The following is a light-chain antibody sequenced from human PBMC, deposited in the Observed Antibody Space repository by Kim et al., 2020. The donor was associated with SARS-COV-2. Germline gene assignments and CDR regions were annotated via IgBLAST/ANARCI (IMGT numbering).Light chain of an antibody. CDR2: DAS. V-gene: IGLV7-46*01. J-gene: IGLJ3*02. Sequence: QAVVTQEPSLTVSPGGTVTLTCGSSTGAVTNDHYPYWFQQKPGQAPSTLIYDASDKRSWTPARFSGSLLGGKAALTLSGAQHEDEADYYCLLSYNGDWVFGGGTKLTVL. CDR1: TGAVTNDHY. CDR3: LLSYNGDWV.